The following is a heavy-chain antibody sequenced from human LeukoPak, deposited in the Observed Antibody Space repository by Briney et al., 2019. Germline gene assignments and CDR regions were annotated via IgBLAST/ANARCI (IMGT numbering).Heavy chain of an antibody. CDR1: GFTFSSYV. V-gene: IGHV3-23*01. Sequence: PGGSLRLSCAASGFTFSSYVMSWVRQAPGKGLEWVSAISGSGGSTYYAGSVKGRFTISRDNSKNTLYLQMNSLRAEDTAVYYCAMYYYDSSGYSKSYYFDYWGQGTLVTVSS. CDR2: ISGSGGST. D-gene: IGHD3-22*01. J-gene: IGHJ4*02. CDR3: AMYYYDSSGYSKSYYFDY.